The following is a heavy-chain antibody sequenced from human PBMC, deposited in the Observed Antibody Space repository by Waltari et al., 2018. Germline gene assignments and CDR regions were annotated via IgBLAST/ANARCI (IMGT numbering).Heavy chain of an antibody. CDR1: GFSLSTSGVG. CDR2: IYWNDDK. CDR3: ALMTMWITMVQGVIITPLGY. V-gene: IGHV2-5*01. Sequence: QITLKESGPTLVKPTQTLTLTCTFSGFSLSTSGVGVGWIRQPPGKALEWLALIYWNDDKRYSPSLKSRLTITKDTSKNQVVLTMTNMDPVDTATYYCALMTMWITMVQGVIITPLGYWGQGTLVTVSS. J-gene: IGHJ4*02. D-gene: IGHD3-10*01.